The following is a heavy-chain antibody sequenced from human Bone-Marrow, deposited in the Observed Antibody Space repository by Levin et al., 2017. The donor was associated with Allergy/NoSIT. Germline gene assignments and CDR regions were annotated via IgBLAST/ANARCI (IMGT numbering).Heavy chain of an antibody. V-gene: IGHV4-59*01. J-gene: IGHJ5*02. Sequence: KTSETLSLTCTVSGGSISSYYWSWIRQPPGKGLEWIGYIYYSGSTNYNPSLKSRVTISVDTSKNQFSLKLSSVTAADTAVYYCARVDSGYAKPGSSNWFDPWGQGTLVTVSS. CDR2: IYYSGST. CDR3: ARVDSGYAKPGSSNWFDP. D-gene: IGHD5-12*01. CDR1: GGSISSYY.